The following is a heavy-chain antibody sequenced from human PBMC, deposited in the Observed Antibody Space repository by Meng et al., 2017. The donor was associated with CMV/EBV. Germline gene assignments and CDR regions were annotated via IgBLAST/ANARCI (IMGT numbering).Heavy chain of an antibody. Sequence: GESLKISCAASGFTFSGYAMHWVRRAPGKGLEWVAFIAFDGSNKYYADSVKGRFAVSRDNPKNTLYLQLNSLRREDTAMYYCARDDPIYSWGQGTLVTVSS. V-gene: IGHV3-30*09. CDR2: IAFDGSNK. D-gene: IGHD5-24*01. J-gene: IGHJ4*02. CDR1: GFTFSGYA. CDR3: ARDDPIYS.